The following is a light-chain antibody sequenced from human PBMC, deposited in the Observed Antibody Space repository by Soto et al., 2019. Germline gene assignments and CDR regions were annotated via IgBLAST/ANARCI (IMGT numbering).Light chain of an antibody. V-gene: IGKV3-15*01. CDR2: GAS. Sequence: EIVMTQSPATLSVSPGERATLSCRASQSVGRNLAWYQQKPGQAPRLLIYGASTRATGIPARFSGSGSGAEFTLTISSLQSEDFGIYSCQQYNHWRPFTFGGGTKVDIK. CDR3: QQYNHWRPFT. CDR1: QSVGRN. J-gene: IGKJ4*01.